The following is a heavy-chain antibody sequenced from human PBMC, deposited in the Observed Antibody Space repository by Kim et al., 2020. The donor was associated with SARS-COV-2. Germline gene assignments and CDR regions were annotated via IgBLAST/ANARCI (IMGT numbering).Heavy chain of an antibody. CDR2: ISYDGSNK. Sequence: GGSLRLSCAASGFTFSSYGMHWVRQAPGKGLEWVAVISYDGSNKYYADSVKGRFTISRDNSKNTLYLQMNSLRAEDTAVYYCAKDPSSGWYEAVYFDYWGQGTLVTVSS. D-gene: IGHD6-19*01. CDR1: GFTFSSYG. J-gene: IGHJ4*02. V-gene: IGHV3-30*18. CDR3: AKDPSSGWYEAVYFDY.